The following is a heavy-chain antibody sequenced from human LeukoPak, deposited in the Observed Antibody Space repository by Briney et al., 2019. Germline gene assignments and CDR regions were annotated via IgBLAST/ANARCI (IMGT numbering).Heavy chain of an antibody. CDR3: AKDRYCSSTRCYGDFDY. D-gene: IGHD2-2*01. CDR2: MRYDGSNK. J-gene: IGHJ4*02. V-gene: IGHV3-30*02. CDR1: GFTFSSYG. Sequence: GGSVSLSCAASGFTFSSYGMHWLRQAPGKGLEGVVFMRYDGSNKYYADSVKGRFTISRDNSKNTLYLQMNSLRAEDTAVYYCAKDRYCSSTRCYGDFDYWGQGTLVTVSS.